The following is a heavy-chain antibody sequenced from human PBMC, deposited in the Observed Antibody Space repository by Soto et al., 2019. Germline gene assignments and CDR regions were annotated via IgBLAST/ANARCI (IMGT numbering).Heavy chain of an antibody. D-gene: IGHD3-22*01. CDR1: GYTFTSYG. Sequence: ASVKVSCKASGYTFTSYGISWVRQAPGQGLEWMGWISAYNGNTNYAQKLQGRVTMTTDTSTSTAYMELRSLRSDDTAAYYCARGTLNYYDSSGYYPFWGQGTLVTVSS. V-gene: IGHV1-18*01. J-gene: IGHJ4*02. CDR2: ISAYNGNT. CDR3: ARGTLNYYDSSGYYPF.